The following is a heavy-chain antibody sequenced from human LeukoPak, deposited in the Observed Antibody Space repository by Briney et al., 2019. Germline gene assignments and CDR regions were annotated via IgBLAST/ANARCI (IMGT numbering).Heavy chain of an antibody. J-gene: IGHJ4*02. CDR3: ARDSDWAFDY. CDR2: VKSGNYDI. CDR1: GFTFNTYS. Sequence: GGSLRLSCAASGFTFNTYSMNWDRQAPGKGLEWLSYVKSGNYDIQYADSVTGRFTVSRDSATNSLYLQMNDLKAEDTAVYYCARDSDWAFDYWGQGSLVTVSS. D-gene: IGHD3-9*01. V-gene: IGHV3-48*01.